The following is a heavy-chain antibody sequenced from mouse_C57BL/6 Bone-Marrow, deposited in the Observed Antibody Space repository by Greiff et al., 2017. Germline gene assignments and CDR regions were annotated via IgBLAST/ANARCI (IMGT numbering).Heavy chain of an antibody. CDR1: GFTIKDYY. CDR3: SACDGNYFDF. D-gene: IGHD2-3*01. CDR2: IDPEIGDT. Sequence: EVHLQQSGAELVRPGASVKLSCTASGFTIKDYYIHWVKQRPEQGLEWIGWIDPEIGDTEYASKFQGKATITSDTSSNTAYLQLSSLTSEDAAVYYCSACDGNYFDFWGQGTPLT. V-gene: IGHV14-4*01. J-gene: IGHJ2*01.